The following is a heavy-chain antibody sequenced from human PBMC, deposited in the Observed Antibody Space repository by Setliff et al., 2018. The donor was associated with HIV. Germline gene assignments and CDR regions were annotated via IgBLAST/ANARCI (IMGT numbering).Heavy chain of an antibody. J-gene: IGHJ4*02. CDR3: ARDRYYRNYFES. V-gene: IGHV1-46*01. CDR1: GDTFTDYH. CDR2: INPSGDFT. D-gene: IGHD3-22*01. Sequence: ASVKVSCKASGDTFTDYHFHWVRQVPGQGLEWMGIINPSGDFTDYAQKFHDRVIMTRDTSTGTIFMELSSLTSEDTAIYYCARDRYYRNYFESWGQGTPVTVSS.